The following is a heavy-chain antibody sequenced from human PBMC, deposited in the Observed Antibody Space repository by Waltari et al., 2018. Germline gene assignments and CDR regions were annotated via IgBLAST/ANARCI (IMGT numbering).Heavy chain of an antibody. CDR1: GGTFSSYA. Sequence: QVKLVQSGAEVKKPGSSVKVSCKASGGTFSSYAISWVRQAPGQGLEWMGGIIPICGTANYAQKFQGRVTMTTDESTSTAYMELSSLRSEDTAVYYGARMQKDYGDLSYWGQGTLVTVSS. J-gene: IGHJ4*02. CDR3: ARMQKDYGDLSY. D-gene: IGHD4-17*01. V-gene: IGHV1-69*05. CDR2: IIPICGTA.